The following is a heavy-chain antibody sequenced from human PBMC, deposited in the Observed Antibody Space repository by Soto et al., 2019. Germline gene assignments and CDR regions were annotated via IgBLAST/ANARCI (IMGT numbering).Heavy chain of an antibody. CDR3: ARQIYDSDTGPNFQYYFDS. V-gene: IGHV5-10-1*01. J-gene: IGHJ4*02. CDR2: IDPSDSQT. D-gene: IGHD3-22*01. CDR1: GYNFAGYW. Sequence: XASLQISCEGCGYNFAGYWITWVRQKPGKGLEWMGRIDPSDSQTYYSPSFRGHVTISATKSITTVFLQWSSLRASDTAMYYCARQIYDSDTGPNFQYYFDSWGQGTPVTGSS.